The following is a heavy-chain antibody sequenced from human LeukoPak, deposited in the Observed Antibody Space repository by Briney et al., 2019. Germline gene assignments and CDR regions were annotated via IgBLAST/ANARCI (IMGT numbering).Heavy chain of an antibody. J-gene: IGHJ6*03. Sequence: PGGSLRLSCAASGFTFSSYSMNWVRQAPGKGLECVSYISSSSSTIYYADSVEGRFTISRDNAKNSLYLQMNSLRAEDTAVYYCARGFSYYMDVWGKGPTVTVSS. D-gene: IGHD3-3*01. V-gene: IGHV3-48*04. CDR3: ARGFSYYMDV. CDR2: ISSSSSTI. CDR1: GFTFSSYS.